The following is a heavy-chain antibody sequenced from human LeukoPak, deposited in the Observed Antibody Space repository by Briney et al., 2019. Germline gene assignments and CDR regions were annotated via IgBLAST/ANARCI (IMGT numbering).Heavy chain of an antibody. CDR3: ARDSDDILTGYYSGSADYYYYYGMDV. D-gene: IGHD3-9*01. Sequence: SVKLSCKASGGTFSSYAISWVRQAPGQGLEWMGGIIPIFGTANYAQKFQGRVTITADKSTSTAYMELSSLRSEDTAVYYCARDSDDILTGYYSGSADYYYYYGMDVWGKGTTVTVSS. J-gene: IGHJ6*04. CDR1: GGTFSSYA. CDR2: IIPIFGTA. V-gene: IGHV1-69*06.